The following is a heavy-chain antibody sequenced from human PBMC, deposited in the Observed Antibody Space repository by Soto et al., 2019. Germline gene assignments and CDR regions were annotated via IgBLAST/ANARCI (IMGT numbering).Heavy chain of an antibody. Sequence: ASETLSLTCAVYGGSFSGYYWSWIRQPPGKGLEWIGEINHSGSTNYNTSVKSRVTISVDTSKKQFSLKRSSVTAADPAVYYCARGRGCSSTSCTYYYYYGMDVWGQGTTVTVSS. CDR2: INHSGST. CDR1: GGSFSGYY. D-gene: IGHD2-2*01. V-gene: IGHV4-34*01. J-gene: IGHJ6*02. CDR3: ARGRGCSSTSCTYYYYYGMDV.